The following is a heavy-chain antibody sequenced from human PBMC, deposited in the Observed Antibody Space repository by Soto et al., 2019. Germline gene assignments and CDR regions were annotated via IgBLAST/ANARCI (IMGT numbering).Heavy chain of an antibody. D-gene: IGHD3-3*01. CDR2: IYYSGST. Sequence: SETLSLTCTVSGGSISSYYWSWIRQPPGKGLEWIGYIYYSGSTNYNPSHKSRVTISVDTSKNQFSLKLSSVTAADTAVYYCARDRYKGYDFWSGLRTSHYYGMDVWGQGTTVTVSS. CDR1: GGSISSYY. J-gene: IGHJ6*02. CDR3: ARDRYKGYDFWSGLRTSHYYGMDV. V-gene: IGHV4-59*01.